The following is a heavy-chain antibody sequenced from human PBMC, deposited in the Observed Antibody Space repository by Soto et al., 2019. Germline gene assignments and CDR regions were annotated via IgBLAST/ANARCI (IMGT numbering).Heavy chain of an antibody. Sequence: GKGLEWIGHIYFSGNANYNPSLRSRVTISVDTSKNQFSLRLSSVTAADTDIYYCARHLGLCSATTCNFWFGPWGQRTLVTVSS. V-gene: IGHV4-59*08. J-gene: IGHJ5*02. CDR3: ARHLGLCSATTCNFWFGP. CDR2: IYFSGNA. D-gene: IGHD2-15*01.